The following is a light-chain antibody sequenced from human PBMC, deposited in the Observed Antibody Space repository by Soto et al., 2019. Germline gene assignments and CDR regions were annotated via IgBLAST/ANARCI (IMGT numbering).Light chain of an antibody. Sequence: EIVMTQSPATLSVSPGERTTLSCRASQSVGNNLAWYQQKPGQAPRLLIYGAYTRATGIPARFSGSGSGTDFTLTISSLQSEDFAVYYCQQYGVSPTFGGGTKVEIK. CDR3: QQYGVSPT. CDR1: QSVGNN. CDR2: GAY. J-gene: IGKJ4*01. V-gene: IGKV3-15*01.